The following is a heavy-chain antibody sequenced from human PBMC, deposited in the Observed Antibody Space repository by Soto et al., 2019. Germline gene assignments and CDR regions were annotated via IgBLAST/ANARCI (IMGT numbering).Heavy chain of an antibody. CDR2: IKSKTDGGTT. D-gene: IGHD3-3*01. CDR1: GFTFSNAW. J-gene: IGHJ4*02. V-gene: IGHV3-15*01. CDR3: TTGYDFWSGYYSRPFDY. Sequence: PGGSLRLSCAASGFTFSNAWMSWVRQAPGKGLEWVGRIKSKTDGGTTDYAAPVKGRFTISRDDSKNTLYLQMHSLKTEDTAVYYCTTGYDFWSGYYSRPFDYWGQGTLVTVSS.